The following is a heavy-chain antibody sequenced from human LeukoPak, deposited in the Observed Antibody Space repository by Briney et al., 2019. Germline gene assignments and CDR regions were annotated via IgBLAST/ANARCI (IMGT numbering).Heavy chain of an antibody. J-gene: IGHJ4*02. D-gene: IGHD6-13*01. Sequence: ASVNVSCKASGYIFTSYGITWVRQAPGQGLEWMGWISAYNGDTNYAQKLQGRVILTTDTSTSTAYMELRSLRSDDTAAYYCARDPNSSGWYGGDYWGQGTLVTVYS. CDR3: ARDPNSSGWYGGDY. CDR1: GYIFTSYG. V-gene: IGHV1-18*01. CDR2: ISAYNGDT.